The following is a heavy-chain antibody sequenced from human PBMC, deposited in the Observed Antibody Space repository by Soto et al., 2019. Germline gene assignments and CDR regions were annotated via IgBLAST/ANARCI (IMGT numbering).Heavy chain of an antibody. V-gene: IGHV3-30*18. Sequence: QAGGSLRLSCAASGFTFSNAWMSWVRQAPGKGLEWVAVISYDGSNKYYADSVKGRFTISRDNSKNTLYLQMNSLRAEDTAVYYCAKDQGGSSWYSGPYYYYGMDVWGQGTTVTVSS. CDR3: AKDQGGSSWYSGPYYYYGMDV. CDR1: GFTFSNAW. D-gene: IGHD6-13*01. J-gene: IGHJ6*02. CDR2: ISYDGSNK.